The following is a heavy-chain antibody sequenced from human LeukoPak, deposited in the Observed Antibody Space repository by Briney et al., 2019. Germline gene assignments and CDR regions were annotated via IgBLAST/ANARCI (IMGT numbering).Heavy chain of an antibody. CDR1: GYTFTSYD. CDR3: AGVGSSSGWYYYYMDV. V-gene: IGHV1-8*03. D-gene: IGHD6-19*01. Sequence: ASVKVSCKASGYTFTSYDINWVRQATGQGLEWMGWMNPNSGNTGYAQKFQGRVTITRNTSISTAYMELSSLRSEDTAVYYCAGVGSSSGWYYYYMDVWGKGTTVTVSS. CDR2: MNPNSGNT. J-gene: IGHJ6*03.